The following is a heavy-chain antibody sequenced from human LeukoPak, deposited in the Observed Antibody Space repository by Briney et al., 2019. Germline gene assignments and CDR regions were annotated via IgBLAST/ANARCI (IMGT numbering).Heavy chain of an antibody. CDR1: GGSISSYY. CDR3: AGTYIAVAATHFDY. D-gene: IGHD6-19*01. V-gene: IGHV4-59*01. J-gene: IGHJ4*02. CDR2: IYYSGST. Sequence: TSETLSLTCTVSGGSISSYYWSWIRQPPGKGLEWIGYIYYSGSTNYNPSLKSRVTISVDTSKNQFSLKLSSVTAADTAVYYCAGTYIAVAATHFDYWGQGTLVTVSS.